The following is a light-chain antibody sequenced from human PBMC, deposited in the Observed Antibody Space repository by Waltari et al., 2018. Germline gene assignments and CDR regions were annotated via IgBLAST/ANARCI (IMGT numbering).Light chain of an antibody. CDR3: QQSVSTVRT. J-gene: IGKJ1*01. CDR2: AAS. V-gene: IGKV1-39*01. CDR1: HSIDIY. Sequence: DIQMTQSPSSLSASVGDRVTITCRASHSIDIYLNLFQQKPGKAPKLLIYAASSLRSGVPSRFSGSGSGTDFTLIISSLQPEEFATYYCQQSVSTVRTFGQGTRVEVK.